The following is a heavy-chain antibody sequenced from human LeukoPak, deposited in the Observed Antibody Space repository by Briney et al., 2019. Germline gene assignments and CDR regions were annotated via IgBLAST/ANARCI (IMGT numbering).Heavy chain of an antibody. CDR3: TRDPSYCSGGICYPYFDF. D-gene: IGHD2-15*01. V-gene: IGHV3-23*01. CDR1: GFIFSRYA. CDR2: ISGSGTYT. Sequence: GGSLRLSCAASGFIFSRYAMSWVRQAPGKGLEWVSGISGSGTYTYDADSVKGRFTISRDNSKNTVFLLMNSLRPEDTALYYCTRDPSYCSGGICYPYFDFWGQGTLVTVSS. J-gene: IGHJ4*02.